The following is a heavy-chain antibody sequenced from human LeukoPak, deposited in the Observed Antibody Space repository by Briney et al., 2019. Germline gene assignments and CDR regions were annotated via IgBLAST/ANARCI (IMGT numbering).Heavy chain of an antibody. CDR2: IYYSGSA. V-gene: IGHV4-39*01. D-gene: IGHD4-23*01. CDR3: ARHWVVTPNY. J-gene: IGHJ4*02. Sequence: SETLSLTCIVSGGSFSNSSYYWGWLRQPPGKGLEWIGSIYYSGSAYYNPSLKSRVTISVDTSKNQFSLKLTSVTAADTAVYYCARHWVVTPNYWGQGTLVTVSS. CDR1: GGSFSNSSYY.